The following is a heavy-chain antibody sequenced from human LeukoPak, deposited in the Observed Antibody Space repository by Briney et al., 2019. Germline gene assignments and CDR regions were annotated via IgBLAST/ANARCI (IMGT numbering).Heavy chain of an antibody. D-gene: IGHD6-13*01. CDR1: GYSISSGYY. J-gene: IGHJ4*02. CDR3: AVIAAASDYFDY. CDR2: INHSGST. V-gene: IGHV4-38-2*01. Sequence: SETLSLTCAVSGYSISSGYYWGWIRQPPGKGLEWIGEINHSGSTNYNPSLKSRVTISVDTSKNQFSLKLSSVTAADTAVYYCAVIAAASDYFDYWGQGTLVTVSS.